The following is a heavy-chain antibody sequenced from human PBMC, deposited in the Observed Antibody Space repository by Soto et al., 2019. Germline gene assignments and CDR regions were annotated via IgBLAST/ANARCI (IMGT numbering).Heavy chain of an antibody. Sequence: QVQLQQWGAGLLKPSETLSLTCAVYGGSFSGYYWSWIRQPPGQGLEWIGEINHSGSTNYNPSLHSRVTISVDTAKNQFSQKLSSVTAADTAVYYCARWGSGWYNFDYWGQGTLVTVSS. CDR3: ARWGSGWYNFDY. CDR1: GGSFSGYY. J-gene: IGHJ4*02. V-gene: IGHV4-34*01. D-gene: IGHD6-19*01. CDR2: INHSGST.